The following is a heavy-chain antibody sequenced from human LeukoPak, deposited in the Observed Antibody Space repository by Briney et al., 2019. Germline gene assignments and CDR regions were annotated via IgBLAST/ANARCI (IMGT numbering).Heavy chain of an antibody. D-gene: IGHD3-10*01. CDR2: IWYDGSNK. Sequence: PGGSLRLSCAASGFTFSSYGMHWVRQAPGKGLEWVVVIWYDGSNKYYADSVKGRFTISRDNSKNTLYLQMNSLRAEDTAVYYCAKDGARGVSVDWFDPWGQGTLVTVSS. J-gene: IGHJ5*02. V-gene: IGHV3-33*06. CDR1: GFTFSSYG. CDR3: AKDGARGVSVDWFDP.